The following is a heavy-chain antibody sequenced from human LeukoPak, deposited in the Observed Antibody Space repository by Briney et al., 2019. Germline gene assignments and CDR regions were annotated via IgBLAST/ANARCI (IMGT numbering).Heavy chain of an antibody. CDR1: GYSFTSYW. D-gene: IGHD3-10*01. J-gene: IGHJ5*02. CDR3: ARQGTPASKLWFGELYNWFDP. CDR2: IDPSDSYT. Sequence: GESLKISCKGSGYSFTSYWISWVRQMPGKGLEWMARIDPSDSYTNYSPSFQGHVTISADKSISTAYLQWSSLKASDTAMYYCARQGTPASKLWFGELYNWFDPWGQGTLVTVSS. V-gene: IGHV5-10-1*01.